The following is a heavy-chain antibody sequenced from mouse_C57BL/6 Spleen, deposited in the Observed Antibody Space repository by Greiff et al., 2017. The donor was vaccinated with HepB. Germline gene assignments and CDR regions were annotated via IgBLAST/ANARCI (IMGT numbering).Heavy chain of an antibody. V-gene: IGHV1-18*01. CDR3: ARGGFITTVVATPYYAMDY. CDR1: GYTFTDYN. J-gene: IGHJ4*01. D-gene: IGHD1-1*01. CDR2: INPNNGGT. Sequence: VQLQQSGPELVKPGASVKIPCKASGYTFTDYNMDWVKQSHGKSLEWIGDINPNNGGTIYNQKFKGKATLTVDKSSSTAYMELRSLTSEDTAVYYCARGGFITTVVATPYYAMDYWGQGTSVTVSS.